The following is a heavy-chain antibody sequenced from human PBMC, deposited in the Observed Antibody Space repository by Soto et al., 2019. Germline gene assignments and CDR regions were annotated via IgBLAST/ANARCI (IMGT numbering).Heavy chain of an antibody. CDR2: ISYIGTT. V-gene: IGHV4-59*01. CDR3: VRGGGGYGNGMIDY. CDR1: GGSISNYY. Sequence: SETLSLTCTVSGGSISNYYWSWIRQSPGKGLEWIGYISYIGTTNYNPSLKRRVTISVDTSKNQFSLRLTSVTAADTAVYYCVRGGGGYGNGMIDYWGKGTPVTVSS. J-gene: IGHJ4*02. D-gene: IGHD5-18*01.